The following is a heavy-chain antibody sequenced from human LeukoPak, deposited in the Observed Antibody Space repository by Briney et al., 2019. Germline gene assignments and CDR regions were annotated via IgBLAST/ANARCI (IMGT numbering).Heavy chain of an antibody. V-gene: IGHV3-23*01. D-gene: IGHD2-2*01. CDR3: AKIPRPGIVVVPAATFFDY. CDR2: ISGSGGST. CDR1: GFTFSSYA. Sequence: GGSLRLSCEASGFTFSSYAMSWVRQAPGKGLEWVSAISGSGGSTYYADSVKGRFTVSRDNSKNTLYLQINSLRAEDTAVYYCAKIPRPGIVVVPAATFFDYWGQGTLVTVSS. J-gene: IGHJ4*02.